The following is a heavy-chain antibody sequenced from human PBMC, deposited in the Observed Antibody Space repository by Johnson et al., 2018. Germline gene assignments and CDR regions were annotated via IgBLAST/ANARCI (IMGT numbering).Heavy chain of an antibody. Sequence: QVQLVQSGGGVVQPGRSLRLSCAASGFTFSSYGMHWVRQAPGKGLEWVAVISYDGSNKYYADSVKGRFTISRDNSKNTLYLQMNSLRAEDTAVYYCAKDRYSRGREYFQHWGQGTLVTVSS. CDR2: ISYDGSNK. CDR1: GFTFSSYG. J-gene: IGHJ1*01. V-gene: IGHV3-30*18. D-gene: IGHD6-19*01. CDR3: AKDRYSRGREYFQH.